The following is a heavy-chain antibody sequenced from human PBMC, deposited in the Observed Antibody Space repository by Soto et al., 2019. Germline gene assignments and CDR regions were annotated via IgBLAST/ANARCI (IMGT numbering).Heavy chain of an antibody. CDR1: GFTFSSYS. V-gene: IGHV3-48*02. J-gene: IGHJ4*02. Sequence: GGSRRLSCAASGFTFSSYSMNWVRQAPGKGLEWVSYISSSSSTIYYADSVKGRFTISRDNAKNSLYLHMNSLRDEDTAVYYCARVVVGATMAFDYWGQGTLVT. CDR3: ARVVVGATMAFDY. D-gene: IGHD1-26*01. CDR2: ISSSSSTI.